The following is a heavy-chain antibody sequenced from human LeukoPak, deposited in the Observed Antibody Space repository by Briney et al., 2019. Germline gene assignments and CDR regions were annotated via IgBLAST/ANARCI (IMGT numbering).Heavy chain of an antibody. J-gene: IGHJ3*02. Sequence: GASVKVSCKASGYTFTGHYMHWVRQAPGQGLEWMGRINPNSGGANYAQKFQGRVTMTRDTSISTAYMELSGLRSDDTAVCYCARDREVGSTDDAFDIWGQGTRVIVSS. CDR1: GYTFTGHY. D-gene: IGHD1-26*01. CDR2: INPNSGGA. V-gene: IGHV1-2*06. CDR3: ARDREVGSTDDAFDI.